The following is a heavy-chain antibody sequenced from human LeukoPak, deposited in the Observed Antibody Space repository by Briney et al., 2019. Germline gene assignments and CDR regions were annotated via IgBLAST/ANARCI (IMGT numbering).Heavy chain of an antibody. Sequence: PSETLSLTCTVSGGSISSGSYYWSWIRQPAGKGLEWIGRIYTSGSTNYNPSLKSRVTISVDTSKNQFSLKLSSVTAADTAVYYCASGYEDYWGQGTLVTVTS. J-gene: IGHJ4*02. CDR1: GGSISSGSYY. CDR3: ASGYEDY. V-gene: IGHV4-61*02. CDR2: IYTSGST. D-gene: IGHD5-12*01.